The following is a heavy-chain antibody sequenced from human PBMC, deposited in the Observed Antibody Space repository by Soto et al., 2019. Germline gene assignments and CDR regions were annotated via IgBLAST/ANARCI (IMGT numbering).Heavy chain of an antibody. CDR2: IYYSGST. Sequence: SETLSLTCTVSGGSISSGGYYWSWILQHTGKGLDWIGYIYYSGSTYYNPSLKSRVTISVDTSKNQFSLRLSSVTAADTAVYYCARLDRYSKWLYYYGMDVWGQGTTVTVSS. CDR1: GGSISSGGYY. D-gene: IGHD4-4*01. CDR3: ARLDRYSKWLYYYGMDV. J-gene: IGHJ6*02. V-gene: IGHV4-31*03.